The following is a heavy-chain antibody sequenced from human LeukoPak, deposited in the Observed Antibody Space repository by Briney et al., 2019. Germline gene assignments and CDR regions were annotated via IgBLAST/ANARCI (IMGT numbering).Heavy chain of an antibody. CDR1: GFTFSSYA. J-gene: IGHJ6*03. D-gene: IGHD3-10*02. V-gene: IGHV3-30-3*01. CDR3: ARAPHFGMFDMGV. CDR2: ISYDGSNK. Sequence: GGSLSLSCAASGFTFSSYAMHWVRQAPGKGLEWVALISYDGSNKYYADSVKGRFTISRDNSKNTLSLQMSSLRAEDTAVFYCARAPHFGMFDMGVWGKGTTVTVSS.